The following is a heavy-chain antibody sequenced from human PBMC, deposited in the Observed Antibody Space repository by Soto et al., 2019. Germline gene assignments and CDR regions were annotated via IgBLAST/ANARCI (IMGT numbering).Heavy chain of an antibody. J-gene: IGHJ4*02. D-gene: IGHD2-2*01. Sequence: QVQLVQSGAEVKKPGASVKVSCKATGYTFTSYGISWVRQAPGQGLEWMGWISTYNGNTNYAEKFRGRVTMTTDTSTSTADMELRSLRSDDTAVYYCAIDDCISTRCYVSYWGQGTLVTVSS. CDR2: ISTYNGNT. CDR3: AIDDCISTRCYVSY. CDR1: GYTFTSYG. V-gene: IGHV1-18*01.